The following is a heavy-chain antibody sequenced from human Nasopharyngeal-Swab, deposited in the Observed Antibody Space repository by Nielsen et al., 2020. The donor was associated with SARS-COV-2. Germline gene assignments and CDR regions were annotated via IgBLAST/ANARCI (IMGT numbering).Heavy chain of an antibody. Sequence: GASLKISCAASGFTVSSNYMSWVRQAPGKGLEWVSVIYSGGSTYYADSVKGRFTISRDNSKNTLYLQMNSLRAEDTAVYYCAGSSSWYTTRHDYWGQGTLVTVSS. CDR2: IYSGGST. D-gene: IGHD6-13*01. V-gene: IGHV3-53*01. CDR1: GFTVSSNY. CDR3: AGSSSWYTTRHDY. J-gene: IGHJ4*02.